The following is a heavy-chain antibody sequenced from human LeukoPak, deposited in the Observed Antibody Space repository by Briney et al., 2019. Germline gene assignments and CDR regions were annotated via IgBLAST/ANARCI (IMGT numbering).Heavy chain of an antibody. V-gene: IGHV4-30-2*01. Sequence: SETLSLTCAVSGGSISSGGYSWSWILQPPGKGLEWIGYIYHSGSTYYNPSLKSRVTISVDRSKNQFSLKLSSVTAADTAVYYCARRYGSGSYLFDYWGQGTLVTVSS. J-gene: IGHJ4*02. D-gene: IGHD3-10*01. CDR2: IYHSGST. CDR3: ARRYGSGSYLFDY. CDR1: GGSISSGGYS.